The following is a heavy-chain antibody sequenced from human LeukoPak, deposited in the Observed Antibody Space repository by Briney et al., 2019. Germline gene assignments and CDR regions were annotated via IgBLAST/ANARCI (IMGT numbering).Heavy chain of an antibody. V-gene: IGHV3-74*01. D-gene: IGHD3-22*01. CDR3: ARVYYDSSGYSVVDY. Sequence: GGSLRLSCAASGFTFSSYWMHWVRQAPGKGLVWVSRISSDGSSTSYADSVKGRFTISRDNAKNTLYLQMNSLRAEDTAVYYCARVYYDSSGYSVVDYWGQGTLVTVSS. CDR2: ISSDGSST. CDR1: GFTFSSYW. J-gene: IGHJ4*02.